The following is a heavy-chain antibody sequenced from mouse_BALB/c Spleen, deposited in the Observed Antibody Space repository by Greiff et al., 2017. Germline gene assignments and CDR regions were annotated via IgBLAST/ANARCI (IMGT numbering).Heavy chain of an antibody. CDR3: TEGYRYEAWFAY. Sequence: VQLQQSGTVLARPGASVKMSCKASGYSFTSYWMHWVKQRPGQGLEWIGAIYPGNSDTSYNQKFKGKAKLTAVTSASTAYMELSSLTNEDSAVYYCTEGYRYEAWFAYWGQGTLVTVSA. CDR2: IYPGNSDT. CDR1: GYSFTSYW. D-gene: IGHD2-14*01. J-gene: IGHJ3*01. V-gene: IGHV1-5*01.